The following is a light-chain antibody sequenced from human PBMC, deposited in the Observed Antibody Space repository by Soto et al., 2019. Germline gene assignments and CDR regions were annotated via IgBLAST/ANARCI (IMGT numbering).Light chain of an antibody. CDR2: GAS. J-gene: IGKJ1*01. CDR3: LQYHNLWA. CDR1: QSVSTN. V-gene: IGKV3-15*01. Sequence: EIVMTQSPATLSVSPGERVTLSCRASQSVSTNLAWYQLTPGQAPRLLISGASTRASDIPARFSGYGSGTDFTLTISSLQSEDFTVYSCLQYHNLWAFGQGTKVEI.